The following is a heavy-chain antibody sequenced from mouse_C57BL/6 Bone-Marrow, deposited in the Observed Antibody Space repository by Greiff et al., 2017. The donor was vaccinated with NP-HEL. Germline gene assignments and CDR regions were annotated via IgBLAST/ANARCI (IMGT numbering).Heavy chain of an antibody. V-gene: IGHV5-17*01. CDR1: GFTFSDYG. Sequence: EVKLMESGGGLVKPGGSLKLSCAASGFTFSDYGMHWVRQAPEKGLEWVAYISSGSSTIYYADTVTGRFTISRDNAKNTLFLQMTSLRSEDTAMYYCARGASDYWGQGTSVTVSS. CDR3: ARGASDY. D-gene: IGHD6-1*01. J-gene: IGHJ4*01. CDR2: ISSGSSTI.